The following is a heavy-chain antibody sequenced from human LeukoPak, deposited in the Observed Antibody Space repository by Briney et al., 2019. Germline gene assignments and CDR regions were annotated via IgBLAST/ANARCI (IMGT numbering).Heavy chain of an antibody. Sequence: PSQTLSLTCAVSGGPISSGGYSWSWIRQPPGKGLEWIGYIYHSGSTYYNPSLKSRVTISVDRSKNQFSLKLSSVTTADTAVYYCARGGYYDSSGYYYRLGDYFDYWGQGTLVAVSS. CDR3: ARGGYYDSSGYYYRLGDYFDY. CDR1: GGPISSGGYS. CDR2: IYHSGST. J-gene: IGHJ4*02. V-gene: IGHV4-30-2*01. D-gene: IGHD3-22*01.